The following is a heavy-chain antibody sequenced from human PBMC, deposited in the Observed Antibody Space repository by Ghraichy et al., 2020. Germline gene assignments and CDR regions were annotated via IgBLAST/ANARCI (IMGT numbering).Heavy chain of an antibody. D-gene: IGHD4-11*01. J-gene: IGHJ5*02. CDR2: IYYSGST. CDR1: GGSISSYY. Sequence: SETLSLTCTVSGGSISSYYWSWIRQPPGKGLEWIGYIYYSGSTNYNPSLKSRVTISVDTSKNQFSLKLSSVTAADTAVYYCARDRSNYLYNWFDPWGQGTLVTVSS. CDR3: ARDRSNYLYNWFDP. V-gene: IGHV4-59*01.